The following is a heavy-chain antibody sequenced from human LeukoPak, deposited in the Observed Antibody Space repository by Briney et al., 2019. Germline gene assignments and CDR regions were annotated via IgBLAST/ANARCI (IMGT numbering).Heavy chain of an antibody. D-gene: IGHD3-10*02. CDR1: GFTFTNNF. Sequence: GGSLRLSCAASGFTFTNNFMSWVRQVPGKGLEWVANIKQDGSEKTYADSVRGRFTIFRDNAKDSVYLQMNSLRAEDSAIYYCAELGITMIGGVWGKGTTVTISS. CDR3: AELGITMIGGV. V-gene: IGHV3-7*01. CDR2: IKQDGSEK. J-gene: IGHJ6*04.